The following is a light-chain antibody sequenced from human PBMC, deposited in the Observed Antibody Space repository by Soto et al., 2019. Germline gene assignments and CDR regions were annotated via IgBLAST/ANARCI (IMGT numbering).Light chain of an antibody. CDR3: GAWDSSLNDEGFV. CDR1: SSNIGNNY. CDR2: DNN. Sequence: QSVLTQPPSVSAAPGQTVTISCSGSSSNIGNNYVSWYQHLPGTAPQLLIYDNNKRPSGIPDRFSGSKSGTSATLGITGLQAGDEADYYCGAWDSSLNDEGFVFGSGTKLTVL. J-gene: IGLJ1*01. V-gene: IGLV1-51*01.